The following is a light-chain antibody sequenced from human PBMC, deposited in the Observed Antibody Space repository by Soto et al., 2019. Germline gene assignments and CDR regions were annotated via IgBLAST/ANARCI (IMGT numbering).Light chain of an antibody. CDR1: QSVSSNY. J-gene: IGKJ1*01. Sequence: EIVLTQSPGTLSLSPGERATLSCRASQSVSSNYLAWYQQKPGQAPRLLIYGASSRATGIPDRFSGSGSGTDFTLTINRLEPEDFAVFYYQQYRTSPVTFGQGTNVDIK. CDR3: QQYRTSPVT. V-gene: IGKV3-20*01. CDR2: GAS.